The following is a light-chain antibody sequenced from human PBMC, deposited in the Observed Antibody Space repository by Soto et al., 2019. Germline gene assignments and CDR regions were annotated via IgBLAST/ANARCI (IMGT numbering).Light chain of an antibody. CDR3: SSSTSRRAYV. CDR2: EVS. Sequence: QSALTQPASVSGSPGQSVTISCTGTSSDVGGYNYVSWYQQQSGKAPKLMIHEVSNRPSGVSNRFSGSKSGNTASLTISGLQAEEEADYYCSSSTSRRAYVFGIGTKVTVL. V-gene: IGLV2-14*01. J-gene: IGLJ1*01. CDR1: SSDVGGYNY.